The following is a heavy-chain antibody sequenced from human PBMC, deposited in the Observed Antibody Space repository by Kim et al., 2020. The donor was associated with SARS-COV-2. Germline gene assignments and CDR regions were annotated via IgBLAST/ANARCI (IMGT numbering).Heavy chain of an antibody. CDR2: ISYDGSNK. CDR1: GFTFSSYG. D-gene: IGHD3-9*01. J-gene: IGHJ4*02. V-gene: IGHV3-30*03. CDR3: AREGNFDWLLFWVDY. Sequence: GGSLRLSCAASGFTFSSYGMHWVRQAPGKGLEWVAVISYDGSNKYYADSVKGRFTISRDNSKNTLYLQMNSLRAEDTAVYYRAREGNFDWLLFWVDYWGQGTLVTVSS.